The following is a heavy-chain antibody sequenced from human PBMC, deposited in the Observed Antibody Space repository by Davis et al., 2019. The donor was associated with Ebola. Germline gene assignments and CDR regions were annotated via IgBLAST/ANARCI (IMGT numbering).Heavy chain of an antibody. CDR1: GFSFNYYY. D-gene: IGHD5-12*01. CDR3: ASNVGAATGYYYTYGVDV. CDR2: INSDGTTT. Sequence: GESLKISCEASGFSFNYYYIHWVRQAPGEGLVWVAHINSDGTTTRYADAVKGRFTISRDNTKNTLYLQMNSLRVEDTAVYYCASNVGAATGYYYTYGVDVWGRGTTVTVSS. V-gene: IGHV3-74*01. J-gene: IGHJ6*04.